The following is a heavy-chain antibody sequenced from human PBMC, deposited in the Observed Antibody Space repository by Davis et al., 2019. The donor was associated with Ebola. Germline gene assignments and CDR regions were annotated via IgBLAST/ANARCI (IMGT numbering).Heavy chain of an antibody. V-gene: IGHV3-48*01. CDR1: GFIFSSYS. CDR2: ISSSTSTI. J-gene: IGHJ4*02. Sequence: PGGSMRLSCAASGFIFSSYSMNWVRQAPGKGLEWLSYISSSTSTIYYADSVKGRFTISRDNSRNTLYLQMNSLRAEDTAVYYCAKDHPNWSIDYWGQGTLVTVSS. D-gene: IGHD1-1*01. CDR3: AKDHPNWSIDY.